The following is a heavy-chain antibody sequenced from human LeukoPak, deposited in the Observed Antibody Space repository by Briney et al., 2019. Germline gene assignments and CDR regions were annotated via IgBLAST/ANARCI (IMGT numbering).Heavy chain of an antibody. CDR3: ARGYWFYFDY. Sequence: SETLSLTCTVSGGCISSGSYYWSWIRQPAGKGLEWIGRIHIRGTTNYNPSLKSRVTISADTSKNQLSLKLSSVTAADTAVYYCARGYWFYFDYWGPGTLVTVSS. CDR1: GGCISSGSYY. D-gene: IGHD2-8*02. J-gene: IGHJ4*02. CDR2: IHIRGTT. V-gene: IGHV4-61*02.